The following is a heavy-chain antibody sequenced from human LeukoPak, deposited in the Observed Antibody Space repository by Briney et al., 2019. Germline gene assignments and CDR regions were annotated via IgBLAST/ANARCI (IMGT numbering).Heavy chain of an antibody. CDR2: IYYSGSA. CDR1: GDSISNHQ. CDR3: AKSNGYGLVDI. D-gene: IGHD3-10*01. Sequence: SETLSLTCTVSGDSISNHQWSWIRQPPGKGLEWIGNIYYSGSANYNPSLKSRVIISVDTSKNQFSLKLNSVTAADTAVYYCAKSNGYGLVDIWGQGAMVTVSS. J-gene: IGHJ3*02. V-gene: IGHV4-59*11.